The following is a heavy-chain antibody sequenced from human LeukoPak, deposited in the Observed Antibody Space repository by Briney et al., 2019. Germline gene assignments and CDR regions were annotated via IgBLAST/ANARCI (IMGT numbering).Heavy chain of an antibody. Sequence: QSGGSLRLSCAASGFTFSSYAMSWVRQAPGKGLEWVSGISGSGGSTHYADSVKGRFTISRDNSKNTLYLQTNSQRAEDTAVYYCAKENGDYVGDVIDYWGQGTLVTVSS. D-gene: IGHD4-17*01. CDR1: GFTFSSYA. CDR3: AKENGDYVGDVIDY. CDR2: ISGSGGST. J-gene: IGHJ4*02. V-gene: IGHV3-23*01.